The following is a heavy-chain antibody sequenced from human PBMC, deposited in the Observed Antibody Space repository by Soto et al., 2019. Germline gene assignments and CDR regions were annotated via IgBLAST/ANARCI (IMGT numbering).Heavy chain of an antibody. CDR1: GYTFSMSG. V-gene: IGHV1-18*01. CDR2: ISGYSGNT. CDR3: AREGPRPYYYYGMDV. J-gene: IGHJ6*02. Sequence: QVQLVQSGAEVKKPGASVKVSCMSSGYTFSMSGISWVRQAHGQGLERMGWISGYSGNTNYEQKFQDRVTMTTDTTTNAAYMELRSLRSDDTAVYYCAREGPRPYYYYGMDVWGQGTTVTVSS.